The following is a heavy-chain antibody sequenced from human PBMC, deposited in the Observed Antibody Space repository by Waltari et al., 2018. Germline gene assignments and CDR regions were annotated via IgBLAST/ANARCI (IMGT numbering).Heavy chain of an antibody. Sequence: QLQLQESGPGLVKPSETLSLTCTVSGGSISSSSYYWGWIRQPPGKGLEWIGSIYYSGSTYYNPSLKSRVTISVDTSKTQFSLKLSSVTAADTAVYYCARHGGWGGLGPLPRTDYWGQGTLVTVSS. CDR1: GGSISSSSYY. D-gene: IGHD7-27*01. V-gene: IGHV4-39*01. CDR2: IYYSGST. J-gene: IGHJ4*02. CDR3: ARHGGWGGLGPLPRTDY.